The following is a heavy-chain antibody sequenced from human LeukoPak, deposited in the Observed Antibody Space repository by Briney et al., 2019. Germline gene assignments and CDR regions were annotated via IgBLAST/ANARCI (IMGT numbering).Heavy chain of an antibody. CDR3: ARDLHYGYGDFDPDAFDI. Sequence: ASVKVSCRASGYTFTNYGISWVRQAPGQGLEWMGWISGYNDNTKYAQKLQGRVILTTDTSTSTAYMELRSLRSDDTAVYYCARDLHYGYGDFDPDAFDIWGQGTMVTISS. CDR2: ISGYNDNT. V-gene: IGHV1-18*01. J-gene: IGHJ3*02. D-gene: IGHD4-17*01. CDR1: GYTFTNYG.